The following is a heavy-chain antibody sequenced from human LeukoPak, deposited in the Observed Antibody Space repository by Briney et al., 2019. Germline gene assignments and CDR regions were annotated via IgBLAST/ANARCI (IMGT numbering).Heavy chain of an antibody. Sequence: SETLSLTCTVSGVSISNYCWSWIRQPPGRGLEWIGYIYYSENTNYNPSLKSRVTISVDTSKNQFSLKLHSVTAADTAVYYCARTSGDYYYYYMDVWGKGTTVTVSS. CDR1: GVSISNYC. CDR2: IYYSENT. D-gene: IGHD3-10*01. CDR3: ARTSGDYYYYYMDV. V-gene: IGHV4-59*08. J-gene: IGHJ6*03.